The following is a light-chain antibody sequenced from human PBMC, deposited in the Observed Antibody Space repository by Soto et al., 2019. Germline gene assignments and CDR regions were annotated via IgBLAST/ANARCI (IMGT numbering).Light chain of an antibody. J-gene: IGLJ1*01. CDR2: GNT. V-gene: IGLV1-40*01. CDR3: QSTTLSASHV. CDR1: DCNLGAGYD. Sequence: QSVLPQPPSVSVAAGQRITISCTGSDCNLGAGYDVHWYQQVPGAAPTLIISGNTKPPSGVPDRFSASKSGSSASLAITRLQAEDEAHYYSQSTTLSASHVFGTGTKVTV.